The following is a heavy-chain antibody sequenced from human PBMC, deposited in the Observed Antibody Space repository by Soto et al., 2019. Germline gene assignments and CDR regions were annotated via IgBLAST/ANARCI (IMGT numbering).Heavy chain of an antibody. J-gene: IGHJ4*02. CDR2: ISETGSHT. CDR3: ARSLRATSPLTF. D-gene: IGHD7-27*01. V-gene: IGHV3-11*06. CDR1: GFTFTDYH. Sequence: GGSLRLSCEASGFTFTDYHMSWIRQAPGKGLEWVALISETGSHTAYAESVKGRFTISRDNARPSVFLQMNSLRSDDTAVYFCARSLRATSPLTFWGQGTPVTVS.